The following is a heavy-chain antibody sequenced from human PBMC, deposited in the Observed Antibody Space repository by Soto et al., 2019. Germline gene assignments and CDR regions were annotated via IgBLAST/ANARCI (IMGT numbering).Heavy chain of an antibody. V-gene: IGHV4-31*03. D-gene: IGHD3-22*01. CDR1: GGSISSGGYY. Sequence: QVQLQESGPGLVKPSQTLSLTCTVSGGSISSGGYYWTWIRQHPGKGLEWIGYIYYSGSTYYNPSLKSRVIISGDTCKNQFSLKLSSVTVADTAVYYCARASSSSDYHHHYFYGMDVWGQGTTVTVSS. CDR2: IYYSGST. J-gene: IGHJ6*02. CDR3: ARASSSSDYHHHYFYGMDV.